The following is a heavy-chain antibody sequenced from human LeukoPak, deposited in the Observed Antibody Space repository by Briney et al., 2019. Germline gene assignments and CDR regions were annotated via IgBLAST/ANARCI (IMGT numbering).Heavy chain of an antibody. J-gene: IGHJ4*02. CDR1: GFTFSEFA. CDR2: IWYDGSDK. CDR3: ARDWAGMTAPGPFDY. D-gene: IGHD6-13*01. V-gene: IGHV3-33*01. Sequence: PGGSLRLSRVTSGFTFSEFAMHWVRQVPGKGLEWVAAIWYDGSDKYYADSVKGRFTTSRDNSKNTLYLQMNSLRAEDTAVYYCARDWAGMTAPGPFDYWGQGTLVTVSS.